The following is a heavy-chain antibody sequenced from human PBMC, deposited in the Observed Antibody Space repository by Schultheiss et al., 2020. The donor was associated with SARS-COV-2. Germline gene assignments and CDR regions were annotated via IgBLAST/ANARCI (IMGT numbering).Heavy chain of an antibody. Sequence: SVKVSCKASGFTFTSSAMQWVRQARGQRLEWIGWIVVGSGNTNYAQKFQERVTITRDMSTSTAYMEPSSLRSEDTAVYYCAADQGNYDILTGYWDYYYYGMDVWGQGTTVTVSS. CDR3: AADQGNYDILTGYWDYYYYGMDV. J-gene: IGHJ6*02. V-gene: IGHV1-58*02. CDR1: GFTFTSSA. D-gene: IGHD3-9*01. CDR2: IVVGSGNT.